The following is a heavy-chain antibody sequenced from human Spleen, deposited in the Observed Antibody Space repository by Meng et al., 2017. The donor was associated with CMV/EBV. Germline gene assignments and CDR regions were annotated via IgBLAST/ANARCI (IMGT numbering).Heavy chain of an antibody. CDR1: GFSFSDYW. D-gene: IGHD4-11*01. J-gene: IGHJ6*02. Sequence: GESLKISCAASGFSFSDYWMSWVRQSPGKGLEWVANIKRDGSEKYYVDSVKGRFTISRDNAKNSLYLQMNSLRAEDTAVYYCARPLAPDYSNYYSYGMDVWGQGTTVTVSS. CDR2: IKRDGSEK. V-gene: IGHV3-7*01. CDR3: ARPLAPDYSNYYSYGMDV.